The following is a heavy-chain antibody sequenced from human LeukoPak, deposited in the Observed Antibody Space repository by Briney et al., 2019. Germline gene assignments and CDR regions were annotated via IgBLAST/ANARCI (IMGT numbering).Heavy chain of an antibody. V-gene: IGHV3-21*01. J-gene: IGHJ4*02. Sequence: PGGSLRLSCAASGFTFSSYSMNWVRQAPGKGLEWVSSISSSSSYIYYADSVKGRFTISRDNAKNPLYLQMNSLRAEDTAVYYCARDLRAYCGGDCYLFDYWGQGTLVTVSS. CDR1: GFTFSSYS. CDR2: ISSSSSYI. CDR3: ARDLRAYCGGDCYLFDY. D-gene: IGHD2-21*01.